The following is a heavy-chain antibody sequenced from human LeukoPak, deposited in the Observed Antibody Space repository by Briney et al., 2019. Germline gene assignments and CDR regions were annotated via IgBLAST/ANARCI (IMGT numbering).Heavy chain of an antibody. D-gene: IGHD3-10*01. J-gene: IGHJ6*02. Sequence: SETLSLTCAVYGGSFSGYYWSWIRQPPGKGLEWIGEINHSGSTNYNPSLKSRVTISVDTSKNQFSLKLSSVTAADTAVYYCARHGYGSGSYYTLSYYYYGMDVWGQGTTVTVSS. CDR2: INHSGST. CDR3: ARHGYGSGSYYTLSYYYYGMDV. V-gene: IGHV4-34*01. CDR1: GGSFSGYY.